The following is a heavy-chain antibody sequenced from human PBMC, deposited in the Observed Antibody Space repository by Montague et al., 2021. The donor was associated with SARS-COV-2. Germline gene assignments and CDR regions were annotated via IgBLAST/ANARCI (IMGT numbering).Heavy chain of an antibody. Sequence: SETLSLTCTVSGGSISSYYWSWIRQPPGKGLEWIGYIYYSGSTNYNPSLKSRVTISVDTSKNQFSLRLSSVTAADTAIYYCARHAHRAGALTRLGVPVRGPGGFDHWGQATLVTVSS. J-gene: IGHJ4*02. V-gene: IGHV4-59*08. CDR3: ARHAHRAGALTRLGVPVRGPGGFDH. CDR1: GGSISSYY. D-gene: IGHD1-26*01. CDR2: IYYSGST.